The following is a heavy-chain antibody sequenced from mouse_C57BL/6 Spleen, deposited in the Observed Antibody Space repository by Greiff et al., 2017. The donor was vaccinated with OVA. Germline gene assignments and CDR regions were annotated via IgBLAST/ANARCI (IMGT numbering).Heavy chain of an antibody. J-gene: IGHJ1*03. Sequence: VQLQQSGAELARPGASVKLSCKASGYTFTSYGISWVKQRTGQGLEWIGEIYPRSGNTYYNEKCKGKATLTADKSSSTAYMELRSLTSEDSAVYFCAKGRDYAWYFDVWGTGTTVTVSS. V-gene: IGHV1-81*01. CDR2: IYPRSGNT. D-gene: IGHD2-4*01. CDR1: GYTFTSYG. CDR3: AKGRDYAWYFDV.